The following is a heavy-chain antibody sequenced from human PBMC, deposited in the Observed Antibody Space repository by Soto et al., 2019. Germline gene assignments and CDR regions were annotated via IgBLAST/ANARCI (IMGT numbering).Heavy chain of an antibody. CDR2: INHSGST. Sequence: SETLSLTCAVYGGSFSGYYCSWIRQPPGKGLEWIGEINHSGSTNYNPSLKSRVTISVDTSKNQFSLKLSSVTAADTAVHYCAADRGNYWGQGTLVTVSS. CDR1: GGSFSGYY. CDR3: AADRGNY. J-gene: IGHJ4*02. V-gene: IGHV4-34*01.